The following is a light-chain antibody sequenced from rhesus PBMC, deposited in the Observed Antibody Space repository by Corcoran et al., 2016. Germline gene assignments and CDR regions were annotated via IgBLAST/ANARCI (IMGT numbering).Light chain of an antibody. J-gene: IGKJ2*01. Sequence: DVVLTQSPLSLPITPGQPASISCRSSQSLVDSDGNTYLSWYQQKPGQPPRLRIYKVSNRFAGVPERFSGSGAGTDCTLKISRVEAEDVGVYYCGQGTHWPFGQGTKVEIK. CDR2: KVS. CDR1: QSLVDSDGNTY. CDR3: GQGTHWP. V-gene: IGKV2-64*02.